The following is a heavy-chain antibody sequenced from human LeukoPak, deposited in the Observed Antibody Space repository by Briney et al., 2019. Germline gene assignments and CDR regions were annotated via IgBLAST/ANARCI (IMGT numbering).Heavy chain of an antibody. V-gene: IGHV3-9*01. CDR2: ISWNSGSI. D-gene: IGHD3-3*01. CDR1: GFIFDDYA. J-gene: IGHJ4*02. Sequence: GGSLRLSCAASGFIFDDYAIHWVRQAPGKGLEWVSGISWNSGSIGYADSVKGRFTISRDNAKNSLYLQMNSLRDEDTAVFYCASGSGHWGQGTLVTVFS. CDR3: ASGSGH.